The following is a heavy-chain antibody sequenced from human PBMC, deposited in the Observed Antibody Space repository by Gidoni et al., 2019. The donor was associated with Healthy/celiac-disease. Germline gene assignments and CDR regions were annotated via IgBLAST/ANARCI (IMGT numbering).Heavy chain of an antibody. J-gene: IGHJ4*02. CDR1: GGSFSGYY. D-gene: IGHD3-22*01. CDR3: ARGRVYYDSSGYRRNYYFDY. Sequence: QVQLQQWGAGLLKPSETLSLTCAVYGGSFSGYYWSWIRQPPGKGLEWIGEINHSGSTNYNPSLKSRVTISVDTSKNQFSLKLSSVTAADTAVYYCARGRVYYDSSGYRRNYYFDYWGQGTLVTVSS. CDR2: INHSGST. V-gene: IGHV4-34*01.